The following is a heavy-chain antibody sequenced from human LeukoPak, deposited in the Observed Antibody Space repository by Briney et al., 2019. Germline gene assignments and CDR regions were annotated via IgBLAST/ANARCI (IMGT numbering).Heavy chain of an antibody. CDR1: GFTFSSYG. CDR3: ARGYCSGGSCFLFDY. V-gene: IGHV3-30*02. J-gene: IGHJ4*02. D-gene: IGHD2-15*01. Sequence: GGSLRLSCAASGFTFSSYGMHWVRQAPGKGLEWVAFIRYDGSNKYYADSVKGRFTISRDNSKNTLYLQMNSLRAEDTALYYCARGYCSGGSCFLFDYWGQGTLVTVSS. CDR2: IRYDGSNK.